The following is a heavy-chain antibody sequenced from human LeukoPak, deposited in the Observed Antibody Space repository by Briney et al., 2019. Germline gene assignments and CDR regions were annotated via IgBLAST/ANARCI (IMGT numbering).Heavy chain of an antibody. V-gene: IGHV3-7*04. CDR3: ARGITIFDH. CDR1: RSTFSSYW. Sequence: PGGSLRLSCAASRSTFSSYWMSWVRQAPGKGLEWVANIKQDGSEKYYVDSVKGRFTISRDNAKNSLYLQMNSLRAEDTAVYYCARGITIFDHWGQGTLVTVSS. J-gene: IGHJ4*02. CDR2: IKQDGSEK. D-gene: IGHD3-3*01.